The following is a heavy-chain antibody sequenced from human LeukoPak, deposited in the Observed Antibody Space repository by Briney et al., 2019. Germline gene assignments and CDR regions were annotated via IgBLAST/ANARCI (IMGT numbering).Heavy chain of an antibody. V-gene: IGHV1-2*02. J-gene: IGHJ4*02. CDR1: GYNFTTQY. CDR3: ASYPRNIPTPPFDY. D-gene: IGHD2-21*01. CDR2: INTNNGDT. Sequence: ASVKVACTASGYNFTTQYIHWVRQSPGQGLEWMGWINTNNGDTKYVQSLLGRVIMTRDTSTTTAYLEMKSMRSDDTAVYFCASYPRNIPTPPFDYWGQGTLVTVSA.